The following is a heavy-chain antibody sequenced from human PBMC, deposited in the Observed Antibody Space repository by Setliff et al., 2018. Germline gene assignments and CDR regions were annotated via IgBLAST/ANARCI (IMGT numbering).Heavy chain of an antibody. CDR1: GASVSSHY. Sequence: SETLSLTCNVSGASVSSHYWDWIRQPPGKGLEWIGSIYYSGTTYYNPSLKSPVTISIDTSKNQFSLKLSSVTAADTAIYYCARHDARGYYYYMDVWGEGTTVTVSS. V-gene: IGHV4-59*05. J-gene: IGHJ6*03. D-gene: IGHD3-10*01. CDR3: ARHDARGYYYYMDV. CDR2: IYYSGTT.